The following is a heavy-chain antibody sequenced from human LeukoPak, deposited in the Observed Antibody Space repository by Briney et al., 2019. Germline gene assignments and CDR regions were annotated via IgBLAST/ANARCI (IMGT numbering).Heavy chain of an antibody. Sequence: ETLSLTCTVSGGSISSYYWSWIRQPPGKGLEWIGYIYDSGSTNYNPSLKSRVTISEDTSKNQFSLKLTSVTAADTAVYYCARDVGVEIDYWGQGTLVTVSS. CDR1: GGSISSYY. D-gene: IGHD3-10*01. CDR2: IYDSGST. CDR3: ARDVGVEIDY. J-gene: IGHJ4*02. V-gene: IGHV4-59*01.